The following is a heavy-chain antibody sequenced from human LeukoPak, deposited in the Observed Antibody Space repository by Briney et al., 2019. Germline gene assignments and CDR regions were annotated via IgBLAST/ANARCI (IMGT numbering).Heavy chain of an antibody. CDR1: GYTFINYG. V-gene: IGHV1-18*01. Sequence: ASVKPSCKASGYTFINYGISWVRQAPGQGLEWMGWISAYNGNTNYAQKLQGRVTMTTDTSTSTAYMELRSLRSDDTAVHYCATMPYSGSYGMDVWGQGTTVSVSS. D-gene: IGHD6-13*01. J-gene: IGHJ6*02. CDR2: ISAYNGNT. CDR3: ATMPYSGSYGMDV.